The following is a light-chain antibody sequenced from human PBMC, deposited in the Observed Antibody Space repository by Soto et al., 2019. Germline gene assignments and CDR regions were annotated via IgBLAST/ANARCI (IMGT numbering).Light chain of an antibody. J-gene: IGKJ5*01. CDR3: LQDFNYPIT. CDR2: GAS. Sequence: AIQLTQSPSSLSASVGDRVTITCRASQGISTYLAWYQQKPGKAPNLLIFGASTLHSGVPSRFSGSGSGTDFTLTISSLLPEDFATYYCLQDFNYPITFGQGTRLEIK. CDR1: QGISTY. V-gene: IGKV1-6*01.